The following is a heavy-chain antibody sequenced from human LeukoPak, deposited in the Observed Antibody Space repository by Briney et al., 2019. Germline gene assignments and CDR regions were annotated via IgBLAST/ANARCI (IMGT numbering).Heavy chain of an antibody. D-gene: IGHD7-27*01. CDR2: TDGSST. Sequence: GGSLRLSCAASVFTFSSYAMSGVRQAPGKGRVWVSRTDGSSTTYADSVKGRFTISRDNAKNTLYLQMDSLRAADTAVYYCARDLPGLGIDYWGQGTLVTVSS. CDR1: VFTFSSYA. V-gene: IGHV3-74*01. J-gene: IGHJ4*02. CDR3: ARDLPGLGIDY.